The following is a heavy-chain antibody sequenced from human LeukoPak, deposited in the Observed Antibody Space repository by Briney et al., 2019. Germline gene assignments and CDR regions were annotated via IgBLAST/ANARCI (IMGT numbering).Heavy chain of an antibody. V-gene: IGHV3-7*03. CDR3: ARLNWFRFDY. CDR2: INEDGTEK. Sequence: GGSLRLFCAASGFTFTTYYMTWVRQAPGKGLEWVAHINEDGTEKYSLDSVKGRFTISRDNAKNSLYLQINNLRAEDTALYYCARLNWFRFDYWGQGTLVTVSS. CDR1: GFTFTTYY. D-gene: IGHD1-1*01. J-gene: IGHJ4*02.